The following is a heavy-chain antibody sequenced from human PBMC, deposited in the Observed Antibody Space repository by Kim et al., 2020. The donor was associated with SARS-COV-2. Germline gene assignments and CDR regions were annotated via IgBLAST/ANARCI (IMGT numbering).Heavy chain of an antibody. CDR1: GFSFSSYW. J-gene: IGHJ4*02. V-gene: IGHV3-7*01. CDR2: IKQDGSEE. CDR3: ARGPSQGRSVGY. Sequence: GGSLRLSCAASGFSFSSYWMSWVRQAPGKGLEWVANIKQDGSEEYYVDSVKGRFTISRDNAKNSLYLQMNSLRAEDTALYYCARGPSQGRSVGYWGQGTLVTVSS. D-gene: IGHD3-10*01.